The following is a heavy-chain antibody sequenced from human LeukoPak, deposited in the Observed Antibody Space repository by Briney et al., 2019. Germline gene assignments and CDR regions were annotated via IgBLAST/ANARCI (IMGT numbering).Heavy chain of an antibody. D-gene: IGHD6-19*01. CDR1: GFTFSSYS. J-gene: IGHJ5*02. CDR3: ARDYRALAGYGWFDP. V-gene: IGHV3-48*01. Sequence: GGSLRLSCAASGFTFSSYSMNWVRQAPGEGLEWVSYISSLSGTIYYADSVKGRFTISRDNAKNSVYLQMDSLRAEDTAVYYCARDYRALAGYGWFDPWGQGTLVTVSS. CDR2: ISSLSGTI.